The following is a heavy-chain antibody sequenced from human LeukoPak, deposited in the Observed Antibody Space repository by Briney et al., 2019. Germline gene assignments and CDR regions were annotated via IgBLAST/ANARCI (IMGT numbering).Heavy chain of an antibody. CDR2: ISAYNGNT. CDR1: GYTFTSYG. V-gene: IGHV1-18*01. J-gene: IGHJ3*02. D-gene: IGHD3-10*01. CDR3: ARDRRWFGELSFNAFDI. Sequence: ASVKVSCKASGYTFTSYGISWVRQAPVQGLEWMGWISAYNGNTNYAQKLQGRVTMTTDTSTSTAYMELRSLRSDDTAVYYCARDRRWFGELSFNAFDIWGQGTMVTVSS.